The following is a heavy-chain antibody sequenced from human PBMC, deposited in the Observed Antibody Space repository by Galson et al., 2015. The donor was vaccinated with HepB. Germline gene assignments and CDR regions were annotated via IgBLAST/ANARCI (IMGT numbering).Heavy chain of an antibody. CDR3: ARDPGYYDSSGYIDY. CDR2: ISSSSSYI. Sequence: SLRLSCAASGFTFSSYSMNWVRQAPGKGLEWVSSISSSSSYIYYADSVKGRFTISRDNAKNSLYLQMNSLRAEDTAVYYCARDPGYYDSSGYIDYWGQGTLVTVSS. CDR1: GFTFSSYS. D-gene: IGHD3-22*01. J-gene: IGHJ4*02. V-gene: IGHV3-21*01.